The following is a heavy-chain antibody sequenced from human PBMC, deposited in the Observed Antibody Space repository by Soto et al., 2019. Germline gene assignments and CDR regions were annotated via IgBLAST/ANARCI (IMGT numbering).Heavy chain of an antibody. CDR1: GFTFTRYI. Sequence: GGSLRLSCAASGFTFTRYIMNWVRQSPGKGLEWVSSISSTTNYIYYADSMKGRFTVSRDNAKNSVYLEMNSLSAEDTAVYYCARESEDLTSNFDYWGQGTLVTVSS. CDR3: ARESEDLTSNFDY. V-gene: IGHV3-21*01. J-gene: IGHJ4*02. CDR2: ISSTTNYI.